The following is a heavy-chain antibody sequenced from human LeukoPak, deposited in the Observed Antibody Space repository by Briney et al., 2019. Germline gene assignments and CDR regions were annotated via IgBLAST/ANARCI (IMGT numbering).Heavy chain of an antibody. V-gene: IGHV3-23*01. CDR1: GFTFSSYG. CDR2: ISGSGGST. CDR3: AKGGGLGELLFDY. J-gene: IGHJ4*02. D-gene: IGHD3-10*01. Sequence: GGSLRLSCAASGFTFSSYGMSWVRQAPGKGLEWVSAISGSGGSTYYADSVKGRFTISRDNSKNTLYLQMNSPRAEDTAVYYCAKGGGLGELLFDYWGQGTLVTVSS.